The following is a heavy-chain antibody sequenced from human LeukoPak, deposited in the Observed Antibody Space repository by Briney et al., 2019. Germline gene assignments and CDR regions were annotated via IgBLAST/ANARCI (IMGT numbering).Heavy chain of an antibody. Sequence: SETLSLTCAVSGYSISSGYYCGWIRQPPGKGLEWIGSIYHSGSTYYNPSLKSRVTISVDTSKNQFSLKLSSVTAADTAVYYCASFHCGGDCYDYWGQGTLVTVSS. CDR1: GYSISSGYY. J-gene: IGHJ4*02. D-gene: IGHD2-21*01. V-gene: IGHV4-38-2*01. CDR3: ASFHCGGDCYDY. CDR2: IYHSGST.